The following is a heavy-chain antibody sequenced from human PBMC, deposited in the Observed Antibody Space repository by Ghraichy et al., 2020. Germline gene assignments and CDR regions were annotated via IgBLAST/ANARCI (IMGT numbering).Heavy chain of an antibody. CDR3: ARAGYYFGGTSCYFHDVRY. V-gene: IGHV4-34*01. J-gene: IGHJ4*02. CDR1: GGSFSGYY. CDR2: INHSGST. D-gene: IGHD2-2*01. Sequence: SETLSLTCAVYGGSFSGYYWSWIRQPPGKGLEWIGEINHSGSTNYNPSLKSRVTISVDTSKNQFSLKLSRVTAADTAVYYCARAGYYFGGTSCYFHDVRYLGQGTLVTVSS.